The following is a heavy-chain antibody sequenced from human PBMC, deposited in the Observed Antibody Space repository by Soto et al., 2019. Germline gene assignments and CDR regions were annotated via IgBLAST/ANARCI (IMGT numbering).Heavy chain of an antibody. Sequence: GASVKVSCKASGYTFTSYGISWVRQAPGQGLEWMGWISAYNGNTNYAQKLQGRVTMTTDTSTSTAYMELRSLRSDDTAVYYCARERGLRLHCSGGSCLHRTFDYWGQGTLVTVSS. CDR3: ARERGLRLHCSGGSCLHRTFDY. V-gene: IGHV1-18*01. D-gene: IGHD2-15*01. J-gene: IGHJ4*02. CDR2: ISAYNGNT. CDR1: GYTFTSYG.